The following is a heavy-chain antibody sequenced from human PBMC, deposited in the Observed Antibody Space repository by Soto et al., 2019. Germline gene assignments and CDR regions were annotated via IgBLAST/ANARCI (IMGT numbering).Heavy chain of an antibody. CDR2: INPNSGGT. J-gene: IGHJ4*02. CDR3: VRDRSSGPDSPIDD. Sequence: ASVKVSCKASGYTFTGYYMHWVRQAPGQGLEWMGWINPNSGGTNYAQKFQGWVTMTRDTSISTAYMELSRLRSDDTAVYYCVRDRSSGPDSPIDDSGQATRVTVPS. D-gene: IGHD1-1*01. V-gene: IGHV1-2*04. CDR1: GYTFTGYY.